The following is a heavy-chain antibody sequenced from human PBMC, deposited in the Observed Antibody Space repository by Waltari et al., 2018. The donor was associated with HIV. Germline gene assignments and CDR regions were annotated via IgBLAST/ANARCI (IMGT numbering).Heavy chain of an antibody. CDR2: ISGGGDST. CDR3: AKLASGWYGY. D-gene: IGHD6-19*01. CDR1: GFPFTTYA. Sequence: EVQLLESGGGLVRPGGSLRLSCAASGFPFTTYAMTWVRQAPGKGLEWVSAISGGGDSTYYADSVKGRFTISRDNSKNTLYLQMNSLRAEDTAVYFCAKLASGWYGYWGQGPWSPSPQ. J-gene: IGHJ4*02. V-gene: IGHV3-23*01.